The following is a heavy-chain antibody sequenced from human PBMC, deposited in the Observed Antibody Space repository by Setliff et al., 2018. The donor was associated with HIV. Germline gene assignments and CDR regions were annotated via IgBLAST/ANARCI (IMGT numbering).Heavy chain of an antibody. CDR1: GYSFSGYH. CDR3: ARGFGEVDWFDP. V-gene: IGHV1-2*02. CDR2: INPNSGGR. J-gene: IGHJ5*02. Sequence: GASVKVSCKASGYSFSGYHIHWVRQAPGQGLEWMGWINPNSGGRKYAQKFHGRVTMTRDTSISTTYMELSSLRSDDTAVYYCARGFGEVDWFDPWGQGTLVTVSS. D-gene: IGHD3-10*01.